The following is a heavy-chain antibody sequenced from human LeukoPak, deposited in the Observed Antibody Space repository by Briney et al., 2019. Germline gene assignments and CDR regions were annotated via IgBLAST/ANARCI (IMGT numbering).Heavy chain of an antibody. CDR2: IYYSGST. V-gene: IGHV4-39*01. CDR1: RDSVIRASDY. Sequence: PETPCHTSTEPRDSVIRASDYWGWIRHPPRKGLVWTGTIYYSGSTYYNPSLKSRVTISVDTAKNYFSLSLRSVTAADTALYYCARQDYVSSYFDPWGQGTLVTVSS. D-gene: IGHD4-17*01. J-gene: IGHJ5*02. CDR3: ARQDYVSSYFDP.